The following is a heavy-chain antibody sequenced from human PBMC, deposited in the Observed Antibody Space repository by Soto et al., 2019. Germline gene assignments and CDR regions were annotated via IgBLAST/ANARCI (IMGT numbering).Heavy chain of an antibody. D-gene: IGHD3-3*01. CDR2: IWYDGSNK. CDR3: ARDPNIWSGYFVADNSFFYYYYGMDV. V-gene: IGHV3-33*01. CDR1: GFTFSSYG. J-gene: IGHJ6*02. Sequence: QVQLVESGGGVVQPGRSLRLSCAASGFTFSSYGMHWVRQAPGKGLEWVAVIWYDGSNKYYADSVKGRFTISRDNSKNTLYLQMNSLRAEDTAVYYCARDPNIWSGYFVADNSFFYYYYGMDVWGQGTTVTVSS.